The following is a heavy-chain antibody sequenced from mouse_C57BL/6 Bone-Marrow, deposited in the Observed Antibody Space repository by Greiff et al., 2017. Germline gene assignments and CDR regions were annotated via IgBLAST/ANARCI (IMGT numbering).Heavy chain of an antibody. CDR2: IDPNSGGT. J-gene: IGHJ2*01. V-gene: IGHV1-72*01. CDR1: GYTFTSYW. D-gene: IGHD1-2*01. CDR3: ARAASWYFDY. Sequence: QVQLQQPGTELVKPGASVKLSCKASGYTFTSYWMHWVKQRPGRGLEWIGMIDPNSGGTKYNEKFKSKATLTVDKPPSTAYMQLSSLTSEDTAVXYCARAASWYFDYWGQGTTLTVSS.